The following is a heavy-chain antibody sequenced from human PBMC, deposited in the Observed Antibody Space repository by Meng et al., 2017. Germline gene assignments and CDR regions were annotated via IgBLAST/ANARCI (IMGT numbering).Heavy chain of an antibody. Sequence: DLTQSEASAEVSCTCSRDTFTSSAMNWVRHAPGQGLEWMGWINTNTGNPTYAQGFTGRFVFSLDPSVSTAYLQISSLKAEDTAVYYCARLVAGTFGQLFDPWGQGTLVTVSS. D-gene: IGHD2-15*01. J-gene: IGHJ5*02. CDR2: INTNTGNP. V-gene: IGHV7-4-1*02. CDR1: RDTFTSSA. CDR3: ARLVAGTFGQLFDP.